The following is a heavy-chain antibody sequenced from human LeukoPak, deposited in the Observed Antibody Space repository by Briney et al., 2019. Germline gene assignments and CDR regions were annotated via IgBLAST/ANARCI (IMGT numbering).Heavy chain of an antibody. CDR2: INHSGST. CDR3: ARADHVVVTAIGSHAFDI. J-gene: IGHJ3*02. CDR1: GGSFSGNY. V-gene: IGHV4-34*01. Sequence: SETLSLTCAVYGGSFSGNYWSWIRQPPGKGLEWIGEINHSGSTTYNPSLKSRVTISVDTSKNQFSLKLRSVTAADTAVYYCARADHVVVTAIGSHAFDIWGQGTMVTVSS. D-gene: IGHD2-21*02.